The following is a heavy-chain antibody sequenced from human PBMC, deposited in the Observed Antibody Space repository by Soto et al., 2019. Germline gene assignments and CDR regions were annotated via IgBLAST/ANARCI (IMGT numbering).Heavy chain of an antibody. CDR2: ITDSGDDT. CDR1: GFTFNNYA. J-gene: IGHJ4*02. V-gene: IGHV3-23*01. D-gene: IGHD2-2*01. CDR3: AKLGSSSWSPHYYFDY. Sequence: EVQLLESGGGLVQPGGSLRLSCAASGFTFNNYAMGWVRQAPGKGLEWVSAITDSGDDTYYIDSVKGRFTISRDNSKSTCYLQMNSLRAEDTAIYYCAKLGSSSWSPHYYFDYWGQGTLVTVSS.